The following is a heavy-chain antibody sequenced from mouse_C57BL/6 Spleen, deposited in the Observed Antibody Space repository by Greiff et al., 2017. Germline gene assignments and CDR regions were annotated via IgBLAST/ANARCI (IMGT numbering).Heavy chain of an antibody. CDR2: IDPSDSYT. V-gene: IGHV1-69*01. CDR1: GYTFTSYW. Sequence: VQLQQPGAELVMPGASVKLSCKASGYTFTSYWMHWVKQRPGQGLEWIGEIDPSDSYTNYNQKFKGKSTLTVDKSSSTAYMQLSSLTSEDSAVYYCARAPGSSGYVWFAYWGQGTLVTVSA. J-gene: IGHJ3*01. D-gene: IGHD3-2*02. CDR3: ARAPGSSGYVWFAY.